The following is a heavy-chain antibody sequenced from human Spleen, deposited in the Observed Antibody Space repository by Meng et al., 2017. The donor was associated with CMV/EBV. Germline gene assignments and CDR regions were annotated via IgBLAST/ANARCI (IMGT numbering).Heavy chain of an antibody. V-gene: IGHV3-13*01. D-gene: IGHD5-18*01. CDR2: IGTAGDT. J-gene: IGHJ6*02. CDR3: IRGGIQRSGLDSMDV. CDR1: GFTVSRYD. Sequence: GGSLRLSCAASGFTVSRYDMYWVRQATGKSLEWVAGIGTAGDTYYPGSVRGRFSISRENAKNSLYLQMNSLRAGDTAVYYCIRGGIQRSGLDSMDVWGQGTTVTVSS.